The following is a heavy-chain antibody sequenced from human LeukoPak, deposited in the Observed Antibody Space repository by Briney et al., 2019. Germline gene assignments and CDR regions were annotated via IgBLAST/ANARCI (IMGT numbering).Heavy chain of an antibody. CDR3: TTEDYDYVWGSYRYGNY. V-gene: IGHV3-15*01. Sequence: PGGSLRLSCAASGFTFSNAWMSWVRQAPGKGLEWVGRIKSKTDGGTTDYAAPVKGRFTISRDGSKNTLYLQMNSLKTEDTAVYYCTTEDYDYVWGSYRYGNYWGQGTLVTVSS. D-gene: IGHD3-16*02. CDR2: IKSKTDGGTT. J-gene: IGHJ4*02. CDR1: GFTFSNAW.